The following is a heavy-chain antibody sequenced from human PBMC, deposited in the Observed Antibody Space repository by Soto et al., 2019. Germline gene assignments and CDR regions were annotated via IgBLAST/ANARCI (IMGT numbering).Heavy chain of an antibody. D-gene: IGHD6-19*01. CDR1: GLSITDSEMG. J-gene: IGHJ5*02. CDR2: IDSSGEK. CDR3: ARRHLAVAVSPWFDP. Sequence: QVTLKESGPVLVKPTETLTLRCTVSGLSITDSEMGVSWIRQPPGQPLEWLAHIDSSGEKSYRTFLKSRLAISKETSKSPIVLTMTTMDPADTATYYCARRHLAVAVSPWFDPWGQGIPVTVSS. V-gene: IGHV2-26*01.